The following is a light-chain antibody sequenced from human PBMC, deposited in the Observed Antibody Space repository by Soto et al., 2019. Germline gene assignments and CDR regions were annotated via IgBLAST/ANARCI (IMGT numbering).Light chain of an antibody. CDR1: TGAVTSGHY. V-gene: IGLV7-46*01. CDR3: LLSSSDGHKV. Sequence: QAVVTQEPSLTVSPGGTVTLTCGSNTGAVTSGHYPYWFQQKPGQAPKTLIYDTSNKHSWTPARFSGSLLGGKAALTLSGAQPDDEADYYCLLSSSDGHKVFGGGTMVTVL. J-gene: IGLJ2*01. CDR2: DTS.